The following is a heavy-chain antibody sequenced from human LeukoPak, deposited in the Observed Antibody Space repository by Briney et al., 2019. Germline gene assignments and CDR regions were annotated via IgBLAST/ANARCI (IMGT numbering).Heavy chain of an antibody. CDR2: IKEDGSEK. Sequence: GGSLRLSCAASGFIFSSYWMSWVRQAPGKGLEWVGNIKEDGSEKDYVDSVKGRFTISRDNAKNSLYLQMNSLRAEDTAVYYCARDVIARNYYYYMDVCGKGTTVTVSS. CDR1: GFIFSSYW. V-gene: IGHV3-7*01. D-gene: IGHD2-15*01. CDR3: ARDVIARNYYYYMDV. J-gene: IGHJ6*03.